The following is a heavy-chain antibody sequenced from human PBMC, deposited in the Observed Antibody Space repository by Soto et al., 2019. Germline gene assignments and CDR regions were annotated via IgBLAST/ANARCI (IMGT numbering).Heavy chain of an antibody. CDR3: AKEDAERATRFLEY. Sequence: ASVKVSCKSSGCTFTVYYTHCVRPSPGQGLEWMGWTSPSSLATNYEQRCQGRVTMSRDRANRTVYMELSRLRSEDKAVYYCAKEDAERATRFLEYWGQGTVVTVSS. V-gene: IGHV1-2*02. CDR1: GCTFTVYY. J-gene: IGHJ4*02. D-gene: IGHD2-21*01. CDR2: TSPSSLAT.